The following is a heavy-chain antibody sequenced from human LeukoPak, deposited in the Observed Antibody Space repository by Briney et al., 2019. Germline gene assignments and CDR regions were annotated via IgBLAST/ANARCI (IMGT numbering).Heavy chain of an antibody. D-gene: IGHD4-17*01. CDR1: GFTFSSYG. CDR2: IRYDGSNK. J-gene: IGHJ4*02. V-gene: IGHV3-30*02. CDR3: ASGDSAVTFFDY. Sequence: GGSLRLSRAASGFTFSSYGMHWVCQAPGKGLEWVAFIRYDGSNKYYADSVKGRFTISRDNAKGSLYLQMNSLRAEDTAVYYCASGDSAVTFFDYWGQGTLVTVSS.